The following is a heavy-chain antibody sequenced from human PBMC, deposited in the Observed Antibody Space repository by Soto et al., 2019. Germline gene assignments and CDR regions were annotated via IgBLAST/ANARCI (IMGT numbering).Heavy chain of an antibody. Sequence: GGSLRLSCAASGFTFSSYGMHWVRQAPGKGLEWVAVISYDGSNKYYADSVKGRFTISRDNSKNTLYLQMNSLRAEDTAVYYCAKEALTGTGGFWSGYYLRFWGQGTLVTVSS. D-gene: IGHD3-3*01. V-gene: IGHV3-30*18. CDR3: AKEALTGTGGFWSGYYLRF. J-gene: IGHJ4*02. CDR2: ISYDGSNK. CDR1: GFTFSSYG.